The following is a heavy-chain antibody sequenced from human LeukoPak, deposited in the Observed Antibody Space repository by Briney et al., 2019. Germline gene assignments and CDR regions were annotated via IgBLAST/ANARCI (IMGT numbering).Heavy chain of an antibody. D-gene: IGHD6-13*01. CDR3: ARDMAAAGSSWFDP. V-gene: IGHV3-7*01. J-gene: IGHJ5*02. CDR2: IKQDGSEK. Sequence: GGSLRLSCAASGFTFSSYWMNWVRQAPGKGLEWVANIKQDGSEKYYVDSVKGRFTISRDNAKNSLYLQMNSLRAEDTAVYYCARDMAAAGSSWFDPWRQGTLVTVSS. CDR1: GFTFSSYW.